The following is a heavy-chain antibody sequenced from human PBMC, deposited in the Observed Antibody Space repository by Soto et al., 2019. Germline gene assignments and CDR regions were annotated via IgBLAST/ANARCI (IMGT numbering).Heavy chain of an antibody. V-gene: IGHV3-15*07. CDR2: IKSKTDGGTT. J-gene: IGHJ6*02. CDR1: GFTFSNAW. CDR3: TTDQGYDFWSQYYYGMDV. Sequence: GGSLRLSCAASGFTFSNAWMNWVRQAPGKGLEWVGRIKSKTDGGTTDYAAPVKGRFTISRDDSKNTLYLQMNSLKTEDTAVYYCTTDQGYDFWSQYYYGMDVWGQGTTVTVSS. D-gene: IGHD3-3*01.